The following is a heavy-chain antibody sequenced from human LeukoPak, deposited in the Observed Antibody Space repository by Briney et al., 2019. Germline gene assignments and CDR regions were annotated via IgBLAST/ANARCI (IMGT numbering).Heavy chain of an antibody. CDR1: GGSISSGSYY. Sequence: KPSETLSLTCTVSGGSISSGSYYCSWLRQPAGKGLEWIGRIYTSGSTNYNPSLKSRVTISVDTSKNQFSLKLSSVTAADTAVYYCAGSTAYYMDVWGKGTTVTVSS. D-gene: IGHD1-26*01. J-gene: IGHJ6*03. CDR2: IYTSGST. V-gene: IGHV4-61*02. CDR3: AGSTAYYMDV.